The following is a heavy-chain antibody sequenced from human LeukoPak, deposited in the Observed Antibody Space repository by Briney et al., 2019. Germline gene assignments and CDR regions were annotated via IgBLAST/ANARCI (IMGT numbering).Heavy chain of an antibody. V-gene: IGHV3-23*01. CDR1: GFPFSNNA. CDR2: TSISGGSA. Sequence: GGPLTLSCAASGFPFSNNAISGAPTARGKGLVCVSATSISGGSAYYADSVKGRFTISRDNSKNTLYLQMDSLRADDTAVYYCARYSGSYYYPPAWDLWGQGTLVTVSS. J-gene: IGHJ4*02. CDR3: ARYSGSYYYPPAWDL. D-gene: IGHD1-26*01.